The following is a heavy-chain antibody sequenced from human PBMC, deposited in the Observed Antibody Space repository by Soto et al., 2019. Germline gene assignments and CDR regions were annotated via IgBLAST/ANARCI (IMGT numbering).Heavy chain of an antibody. J-gene: IGHJ3*02. CDR2: IIPIFTTT. CDR1: GGTFRNHA. CDR3: AREVAADGTFREDVFDI. Sequence: VHLVQSGAEVKKPGSSVKVSCKASGGTFRNHAITWVRQAPGQGLEWMGRIIPIFTTTNYAQKFQGRVTSTADESTNTAYMELSSLKDDETAIENGAREVAADGTFREDVFDIWGQGTMVTVSS. V-gene: IGHV1-69*12. D-gene: IGHD6-13*01.